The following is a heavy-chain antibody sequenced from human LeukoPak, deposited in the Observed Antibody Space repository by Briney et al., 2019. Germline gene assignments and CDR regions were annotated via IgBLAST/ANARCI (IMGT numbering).Heavy chain of an antibody. Sequence: GASVKVSCKASGGTFSSYAISWVRQAPGQGLEWMGGIIPIFGTANYAQKFQGRVTITMDESTSTAYMELSSLRSEDTAVYYCARGGYYYDSSGYYYFDYWGQGTLVTVSS. CDR3: ARGGYYYDSSGYYYFDY. D-gene: IGHD3-22*01. CDR1: GGTFSSYA. J-gene: IGHJ4*02. V-gene: IGHV1-69*05. CDR2: IIPIFGTA.